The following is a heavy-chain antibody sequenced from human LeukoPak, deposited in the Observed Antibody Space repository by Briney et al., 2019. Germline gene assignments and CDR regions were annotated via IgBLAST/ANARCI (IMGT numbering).Heavy chain of an antibody. CDR3: ARDRILTGYYERGNWFDP. Sequence: ASVKVSCKASGGTFSSYAISWVRQAPGQGLEWMGRIIPIFGTANYAQKFQGRVTITTDESTSTAYMELSSLRSEDTAVYYCARDRILTGYYERGNWFDPWGQGTLVTVSS. CDR2: IIPIFGTA. V-gene: IGHV1-69*05. J-gene: IGHJ5*02. CDR1: GGTFSSYA. D-gene: IGHD3-9*01.